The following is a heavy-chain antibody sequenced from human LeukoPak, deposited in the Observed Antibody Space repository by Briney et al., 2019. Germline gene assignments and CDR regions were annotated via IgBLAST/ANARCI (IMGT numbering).Heavy chain of an antibody. J-gene: IGHJ4*02. CDR3: ARAGYSSGCHF. Sequence: NPSETLSLTCTVSGGSISSSSYYWGWIRQPPGKGLEWIGSIYYSGSTYYNPSLKSRVTISVDTSKNQFSLKLSSVTAADTAVYYCARAGYSSGCHFGGQGTLVTVSS. CDR1: GGSISSSSYY. V-gene: IGHV4-39*07. D-gene: IGHD6-19*01. CDR2: IYYSGST.